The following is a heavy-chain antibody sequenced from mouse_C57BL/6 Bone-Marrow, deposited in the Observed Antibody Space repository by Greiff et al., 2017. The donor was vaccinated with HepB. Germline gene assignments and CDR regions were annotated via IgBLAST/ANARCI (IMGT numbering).Heavy chain of an antibody. CDR1: GFTFSDYY. J-gene: IGHJ1*03. Sequence: EVQRVESEGGLVQPGSSMKLSCTASGFTFSDYYMAWVRQVPEKGLEWVANINYDGSSTYYLDSLKSRFIISRDNAKNILYLQMSSLKSEDTATYYCARLYGSSYRYFDVWGTGTTVTVSS. CDR3: ARLYGSSYRYFDV. V-gene: IGHV5-16*01. D-gene: IGHD1-1*01. CDR2: INYDGSST.